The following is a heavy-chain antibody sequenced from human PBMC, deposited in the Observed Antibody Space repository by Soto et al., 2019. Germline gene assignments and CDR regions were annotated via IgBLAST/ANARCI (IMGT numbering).Heavy chain of an antibody. D-gene: IGHD3-16*01. Sequence: ASVKVSCKASGYTFTSYGISWVRQAPGQGLEWMGWISAYNGNTNCAQKLQSRVTMTTDASTSTAYMELRSLRSDDTAVYYCARGPYDYPYYMDVWGKGTTVTVSS. CDR1: GYTFTSYG. J-gene: IGHJ6*03. CDR2: ISAYNGNT. CDR3: ARGPYDYPYYMDV. V-gene: IGHV1-18*01.